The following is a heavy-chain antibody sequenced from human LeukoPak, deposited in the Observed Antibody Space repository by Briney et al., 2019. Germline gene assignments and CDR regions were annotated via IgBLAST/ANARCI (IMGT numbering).Heavy chain of an antibody. D-gene: IGHD3-22*01. J-gene: IGHJ3*02. CDR2: IYTSGST. Sequence: PSETLSLTCTVSGGSISSYYWSWIRQPAGKGLEWIGRIYTSGSTNYNPSLKSRVTMSVDTSKNQFSLKLSSVTAADTAVYYCARDYGYYDSSGYQTDAFDIWGQGTMVTVSS. V-gene: IGHV4-4*07. CDR3: ARDYGYYDSSGYQTDAFDI. CDR1: GGSISSYY.